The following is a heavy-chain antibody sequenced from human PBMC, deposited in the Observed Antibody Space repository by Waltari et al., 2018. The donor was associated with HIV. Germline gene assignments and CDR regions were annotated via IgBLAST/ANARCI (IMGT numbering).Heavy chain of an antibody. D-gene: IGHD5-12*01. CDR2: IGNGGTTI. Sequence: QVQLVESGGGLVKPGGSLTLSCAASGFTFSDYYMVWLRQAPGKGMEWLSYIGNGGTTIYYADSVKGRFTISRDNAKNSLYLQMDSLRVEDTAVYYCTRETLGRGYENDYWGQGTLVTVSS. CDR1: GFTFSDYY. J-gene: IGHJ4*02. CDR3: TRETLGRGYENDY. V-gene: IGHV3-11*01.